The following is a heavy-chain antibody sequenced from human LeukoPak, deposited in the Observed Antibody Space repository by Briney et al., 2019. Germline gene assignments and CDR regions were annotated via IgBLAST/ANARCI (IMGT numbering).Heavy chain of an antibody. CDR3: AILVGAGGVVDY. CDR2: IYYSGST. D-gene: IGHD1-26*01. J-gene: IGHJ4*02. Sequence: PSETLSLTCTVSGGSNSSYYWSWIRQPPGKGLEWIGYIYYSGSTNYNPSLKSRVTISVDTSKNQFSLKLSSVTAADTAVYYCAILVGAGGVVDYWGQGTLVTVSS. V-gene: IGHV4-59*08. CDR1: GGSNSSYY.